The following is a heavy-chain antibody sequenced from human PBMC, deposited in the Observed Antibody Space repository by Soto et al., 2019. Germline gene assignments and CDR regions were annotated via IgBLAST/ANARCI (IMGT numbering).Heavy chain of an antibody. CDR1: GFTFDDYT. V-gene: IGHV3-43*01. J-gene: IGHJ6*02. Sequence: GGSLRLSCAASGFTFDDYTMHWVRQAPGKGLEWVSLISWDGGSTYYADSVKGRFTISRDNSKNSLYLQMNSLRTEDTALYYCAKDKYSSSSALKWGIYYYYGMDVWGQGTTVTVSS. CDR2: ISWDGGST. D-gene: IGHD6-6*01. CDR3: AKDKYSSSSALKWGIYYYYGMDV.